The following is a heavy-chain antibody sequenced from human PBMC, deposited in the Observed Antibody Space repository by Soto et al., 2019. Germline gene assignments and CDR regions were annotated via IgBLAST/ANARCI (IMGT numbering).Heavy chain of an antibody. CDR2: INPNSGGT. J-gene: IGHJ6*02. D-gene: IGHD3-10*01. V-gene: IGHV1-2*04. CDR3: ARERTDSGEYYYGMDV. CDR1: GYTFTGYY. Sequence: ASVKVSCKASGYTFTGYYMHWVRQAPGQGLEWMGWINPNSGGTNYAQKFQGWVTMTRDTSISTAYMELSRLRSDDTAVYYCARERTDSGEYYYGMDVWGQGTTVTVSS.